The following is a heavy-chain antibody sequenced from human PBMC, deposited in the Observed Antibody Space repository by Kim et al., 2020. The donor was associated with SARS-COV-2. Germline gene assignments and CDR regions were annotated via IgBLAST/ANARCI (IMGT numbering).Heavy chain of an antibody. J-gene: IGHJ6*03. CDR3: ARVDGGYVEVNCYYIDV. CDR1: GFTFSHYG. Sequence: GGSLRLSCAASGFTFSHYGMHWVRQAPGKGLEWVAVIWYDGNNKYYTDSVKGRFTISRDNSKNTLYLQMNSLRVEDTAVYYCARVDGGYVEVNCYYIDVWGEGTTVTVSS. D-gene: IGHD5-12*01. CDR2: IWYDGNNK. V-gene: IGHV3-33*01.